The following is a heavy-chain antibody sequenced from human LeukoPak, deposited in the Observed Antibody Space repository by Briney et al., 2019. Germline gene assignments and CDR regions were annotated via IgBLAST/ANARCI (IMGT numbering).Heavy chain of an antibody. CDR2: ISAYNGNT. V-gene: IGHV1-18*01. Sequence: WASVKVSCKASGYTFTSYGISWVRQAPGQGLEWMGWISAYNGNTNYAQKLQGRVTMTTDTSTSTAYMELRSLRSDDTAVYYCARDHRGYCSSTSCFPGYWGQGTLVTVSS. J-gene: IGHJ4*02. CDR1: GYTFTSYG. CDR3: ARDHRGYCSSTSCFPGY. D-gene: IGHD2-2*01.